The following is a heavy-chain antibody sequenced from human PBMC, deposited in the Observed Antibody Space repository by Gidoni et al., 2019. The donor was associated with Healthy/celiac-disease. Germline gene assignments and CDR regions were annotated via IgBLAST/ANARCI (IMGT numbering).Heavy chain of an antibody. CDR2: IWYDGSNK. CDR1: GFTFRCYG. J-gene: IGHJ4*02. D-gene: IGHD4-17*01. V-gene: IGHV3-33*01. Sequence: QVQLVESGGGVVQPGRSLRLSCAASGFTFRCYGMHWVSQAPGKGLEWLAVIWYDGSNKYYADSVKGRFTISRDNSKNTLYLQMNSLRAEDTAVYYCARDGGNYGDYAIWYWGQGTLVTVSS. CDR3: ARDGGNYGDYAIWY.